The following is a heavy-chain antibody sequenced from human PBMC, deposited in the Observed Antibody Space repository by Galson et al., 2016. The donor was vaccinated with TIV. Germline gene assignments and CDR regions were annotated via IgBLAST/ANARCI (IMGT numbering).Heavy chain of an antibody. V-gene: IGHV3-30*04. CDR1: GFTFSSYD. D-gene: IGHD6-19*01. CDR2: VAYDGSDK. CDR3: ARVHSSYSFDY. J-gene: IGHJ4*02. Sequence: SPRLSCAASGFTFSSYDMFWVRQAPGKGLEWVAFVAYDGSDKNYADSVKGRFTISRDKSKNTLYLQMSSLRPEDTAVYYCARVHSSYSFDYWGQGTLVTVSS.